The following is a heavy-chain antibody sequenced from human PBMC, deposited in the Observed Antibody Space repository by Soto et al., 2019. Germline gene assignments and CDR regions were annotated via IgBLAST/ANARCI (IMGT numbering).Heavy chain of an antibody. CDR1: GGSISSGDYY. V-gene: IGHV4-30-4*01. J-gene: IGHJ6*02. CDR3: ASHMVRGVISYYCGMDV. D-gene: IGHD3-10*01. Sequence: SETLSLTCTVSGGSISSGDYYWSWIRQPPGKGLEWIGYIYYSGSTYYNPSLKSRVTISVDTSKNQFSLKLSSVTAADTAVYYCASHMVRGVISYYCGMDVWGQGTTVTVSS. CDR2: IYYSGST.